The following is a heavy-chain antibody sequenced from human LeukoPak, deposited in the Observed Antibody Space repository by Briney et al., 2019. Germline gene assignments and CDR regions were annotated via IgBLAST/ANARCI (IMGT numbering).Heavy chain of an antibody. CDR1: GFTFSRYN. J-gene: IGHJ4*02. V-gene: IGHV3-21*01. CDR2: ISSSSSYI. Sequence: NPGGSLRLSCAASGFTFSRYNMNWVRQAPGKGLEWVSSISSSSSYIYYADSVKGRFTISRDNAKNSLYLQMNSLRAEDTAVYYCARDDVLLWFGELNYWGQGTLVTVSS. CDR3: ARDDVLLWFGELNY. D-gene: IGHD3-10*01.